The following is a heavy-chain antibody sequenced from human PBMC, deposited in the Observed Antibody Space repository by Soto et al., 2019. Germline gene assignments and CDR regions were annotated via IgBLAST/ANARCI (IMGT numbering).Heavy chain of an antibody. CDR1: CYTFTTYY. V-gene: IGHV1-46*01. Sequence: QVQLVQSGAEVKRPGASVKVSCKASCYTFTTYYMHWVRQAPGQGLEWLGIINPNGGSTTYSQKCQGTVPMTRDPSSRTDYLELGSVRSEDTAVYDCARAGYCSSGTSFNGNCDYWGQGTLVTISA. J-gene: IGHJ4*02. CDR2: INPNGGST. CDR3: ARAGYCSSGTSFNGNCDY. D-gene: IGHD2-15*01.